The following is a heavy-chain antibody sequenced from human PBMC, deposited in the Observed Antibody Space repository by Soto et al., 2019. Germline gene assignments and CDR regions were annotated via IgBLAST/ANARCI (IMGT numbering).Heavy chain of an antibody. V-gene: IGHV3-7*04. J-gene: IGHJ3*02. CDR2: IKQDGSQK. CDR3: ARGDYYDTSGYFHDAFDI. CDR1: GFTFSRYW. Sequence: PGGSLRLSCAASGFTFSRYWMSWVRQAPGKGLEWVANIKQDGSQKYYVDSLKGRFTISRDNAKNSLYLQMNSLRAEDTAVYYCARGDYYDTSGYFHDAFDIWGQGTMVTVSS. D-gene: IGHD3-22*01.